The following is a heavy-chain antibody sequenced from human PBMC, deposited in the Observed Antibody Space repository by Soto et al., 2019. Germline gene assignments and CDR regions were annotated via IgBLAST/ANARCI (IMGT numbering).Heavy chain of an antibody. CDR3: EGRVREGEDYFDY. CDR1: GGTFSSYT. Sequence: GASVKVSCKASGGTFSSYTISWVRQAPGQGLEWMGRIIPILGIANYAQKFQGRVTITADKSTSTAYMELSSLRSEDTAVYYCEGRVREGEDYFDYWGQGTLVTVSS. J-gene: IGHJ4*02. CDR2: IIPILGIA. V-gene: IGHV1-69*02. D-gene: IGHD3-10*01.